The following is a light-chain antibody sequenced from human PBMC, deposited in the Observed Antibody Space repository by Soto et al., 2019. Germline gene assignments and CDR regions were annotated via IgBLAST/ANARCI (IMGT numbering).Light chain of an antibody. CDR2: GAS. V-gene: IGKV3-20*01. CDR1: QSVSSSY. CDR3: QQYGSSPWT. J-gene: IGKJ1*01. Sequence: EIVLTQSPGTLSLSPGERATLSCRARQSVSSSYLAWYQQEPGQAPRLLIYGASSRATGIPDRFSGSGSGTDFTLTISRLEPEDFAVYYCQQYGSSPWTFGQGTKVDIK.